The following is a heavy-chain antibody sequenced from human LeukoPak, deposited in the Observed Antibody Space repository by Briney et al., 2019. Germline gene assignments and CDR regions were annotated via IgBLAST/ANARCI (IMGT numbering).Heavy chain of an antibody. CDR3: ARARNGTLKH. J-gene: IGHJ4*02. CDR2: ISYDGSHQ. V-gene: IGHV3-30*01. D-gene: IGHD1-26*01. CDR1: GFTFSHYA. Sequence: GRSLRLSCAASGFTFSHYAMHWVRQAPGKGLEWVAVISYDGSHQYSADSVKGRLSISRDNSRHTLYLQMNSLRPEDTAVYYCARARNGTLKHWGQGTLVIVSS.